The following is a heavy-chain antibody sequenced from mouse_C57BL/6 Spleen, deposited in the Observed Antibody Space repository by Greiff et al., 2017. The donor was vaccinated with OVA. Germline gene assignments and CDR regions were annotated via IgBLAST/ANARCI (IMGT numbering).Heavy chain of an antibody. CDR3: ARRGSTMGDYAMDY. CDR2: IYPSDSET. Sequence: VQLQQPGAELVRPGSSVKLSCKASGYTFTSYWMDWVKQRPGQGLEWIGNIYPSDSETHYNQKFKDKATLTVDKSSSTAYMQLSSLTSEDSAVYYCARRGSTMGDYAMDYWGQGTSVIVSS. J-gene: IGHJ4*01. V-gene: IGHV1-61*01. D-gene: IGHD1-1*01. CDR1: GYTFTSYW.